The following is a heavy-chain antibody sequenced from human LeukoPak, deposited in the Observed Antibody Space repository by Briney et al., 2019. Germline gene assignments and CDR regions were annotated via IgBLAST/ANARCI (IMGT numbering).Heavy chain of an antibody. Sequence: GGSLRLSCAASGFTFSSYALHWVRQTPGKGLEYVSAISSNGGSTYYANSVKGRFTISRDNSKNTLYLQMGSLRAEDMAVYYCAKVKGEVIGAFDIWGQGTMVTVSS. D-gene: IGHD3-16*01. CDR2: ISSNGGST. CDR3: AKVKGEVIGAFDI. CDR1: GFTFSSYA. J-gene: IGHJ3*02. V-gene: IGHV3-64*01.